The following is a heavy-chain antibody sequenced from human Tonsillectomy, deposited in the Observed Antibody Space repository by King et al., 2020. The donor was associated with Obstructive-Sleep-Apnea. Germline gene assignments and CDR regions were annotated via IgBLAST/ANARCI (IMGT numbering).Heavy chain of an antibody. V-gene: IGHV4-30-4*01. J-gene: IGHJ4*02. CDR3: ARGNPYYDYVWGSYRGFDY. Sequence: VQLQESGPGLVKPSQTLSLTCTVSGGSISSGDYYWSWIRQPPGKGLEWIGYIYYSGSTYYNPSLKSRVTISVDTSKNQFSLKLSSVTAADTAVYYCARGNPYYDYVWGSYRGFDYWGQGTLVTVSS. CDR1: GGSISSGDYY. CDR2: IYYSGST. D-gene: IGHD3-16*02.